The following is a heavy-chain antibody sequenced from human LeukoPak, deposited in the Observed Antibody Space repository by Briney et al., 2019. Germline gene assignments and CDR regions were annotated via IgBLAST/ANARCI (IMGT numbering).Heavy chain of an antibody. J-gene: IGHJ6*04. CDR3: AELGITMIGGV. CDR1: GFTFTTYS. CDR2: ISSSGSTI. Sequence: GGSLRLSCEASGFTFTTYSMNWVRQAPGKGLEWVSYISSSGSTIYYADSVKGRFTISRDNAKNSLYLQMNSLRAEDTAVYYCAELGITMIGGVWGKGTTVTISS. V-gene: IGHV3-48*04. D-gene: IGHD3-10*02.